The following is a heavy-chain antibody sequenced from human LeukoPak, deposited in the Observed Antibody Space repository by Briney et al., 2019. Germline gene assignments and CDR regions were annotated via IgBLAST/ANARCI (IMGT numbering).Heavy chain of an antibody. CDR2: IIPILGIA. V-gene: IGHV1-69*04. CDR1: GGTFSSYT. Sequence: ASVKVSCKASGGTFSSYTISWVRQAPGQGLEWMGRIIPILGIANYAQKFQGRVTITADKSTSTAYMELSSLRSEDTAVYYCARDSGADYYGSGSPDYWGQGTLVTVSS. J-gene: IGHJ4*02. D-gene: IGHD3-10*01. CDR3: ARDSGADYYGSGSPDY.